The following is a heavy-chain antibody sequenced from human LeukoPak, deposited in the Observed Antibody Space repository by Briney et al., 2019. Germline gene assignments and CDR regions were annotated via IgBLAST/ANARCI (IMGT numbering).Heavy chain of an antibody. V-gene: IGHV5-51*01. CDR3: ARREAVAGTQTIDY. CDR1: GYSFTSYW. CDR2: IYPGDSIT. Sequence: KYGESLKISCKGSGYSFTSYWIGWVGQMPGKGLDWMGIIYPGDSITSYSPSFQGQVTISAAKSISTAYLRWSSLKASDTAMYYCARREAVAGTQTIDYWGQGTLVTVSS. D-gene: IGHD6-19*01. J-gene: IGHJ4*02.